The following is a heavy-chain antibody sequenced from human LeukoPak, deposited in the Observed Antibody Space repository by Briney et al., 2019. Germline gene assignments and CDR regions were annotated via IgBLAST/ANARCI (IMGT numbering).Heavy chain of an antibody. CDR1: GFTFNNYA. V-gene: IGHV3-23*01. D-gene: IGHD3-10*01. CDR2: ISGNGGRT. J-gene: IGHJ4*02. CDR3: AKEQTSSGYFDY. Sequence: GGSLRLSCAASGFTFNNYAMSWVRQAPGKGLEWVAAISGNGGRTYYTDSVKGRFTISRDNPKNTLYLLMNSLSAEDTALYYCAKEQTSSGYFDYWGQGTLVSVSS.